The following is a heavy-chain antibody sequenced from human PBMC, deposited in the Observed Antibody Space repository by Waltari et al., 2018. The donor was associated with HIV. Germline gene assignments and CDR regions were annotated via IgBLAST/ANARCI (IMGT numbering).Heavy chain of an antibody. CDR1: GGSFSGYY. D-gene: IGHD4-17*01. V-gene: IGHV4-34*02. CDR2: IYHSGAA. J-gene: IGHJ6*02. CDR3: ARLRWDSSFYYGLDV. Sequence: QVQLQQWGAGLLKPSETLSLTCAVYGGSFSGYYWTWLRQPPGKGLQWIAEIYHSGAANYNPFIKSRVTISVDTSKNQCSLKLRSVTAADTAVYYCARLRWDSSFYYGLDVWGQGTTVTVSS.